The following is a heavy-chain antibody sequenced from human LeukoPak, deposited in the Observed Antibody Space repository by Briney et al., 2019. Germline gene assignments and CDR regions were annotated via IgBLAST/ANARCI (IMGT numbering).Heavy chain of an antibody. CDR1: GFTFISYG. D-gene: IGHD2-21*02. V-gene: IGHV3-74*01. CDR2: INTDGSGT. Sequence: GGSLRLSCAVSGFTFISYGMQWVRQAPGKGLAWVSRINTDGSGTAYADSVKGRFTISRDNAKNTLYLQMNSLRAEDTAPYYCARELPREVTLDYWGQGTLVTVSS. CDR3: ARELPREVTLDY. J-gene: IGHJ4*01.